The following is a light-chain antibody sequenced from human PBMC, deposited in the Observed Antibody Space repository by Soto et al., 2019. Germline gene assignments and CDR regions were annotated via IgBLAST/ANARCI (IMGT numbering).Light chain of an antibody. CDR3: KQSYRTPLT. CDR1: QSISSY. V-gene: IGKV1-39*01. CDR2: AAS. J-gene: IGKJ4*01. Sequence: DIQMTQSPSSLSASVGDRVTITCRASQSISSYLNWYQQKPGKAPKLLIYAASSLQSGVPSRFSGSGSGTDFTLTISSLPPEDFATYYCKQSYRTPLTFGGGTKVDIK.